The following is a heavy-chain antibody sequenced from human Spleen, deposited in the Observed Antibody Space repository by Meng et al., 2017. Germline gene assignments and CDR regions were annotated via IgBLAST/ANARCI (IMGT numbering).Heavy chain of an antibody. Sequence: SETLSLTCSVSDYSIKSDYYWGWIRQPPGKGLEWIGEINHSGSTNYNPSLKSRVTISVDTSKNQFSLKLSSVTAADTAVYFCARVDAYYYGWGNNNNRRLHDFWGQGTLVTVSS. D-gene: IGHD3-10*01. CDR2: INHSGST. J-gene: IGHJ4*02. CDR1: DYSIKSDYY. V-gene: IGHV4-38-2*02. CDR3: ARVDAYYYGWGNNNNRRLHDF.